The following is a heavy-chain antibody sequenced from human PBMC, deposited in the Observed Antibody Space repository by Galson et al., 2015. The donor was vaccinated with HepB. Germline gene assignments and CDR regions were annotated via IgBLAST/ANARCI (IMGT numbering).Heavy chain of an antibody. Sequence: SLRLSCAASGFTFTSHAMSWVRQAPGKGLEWVSSVNGRGDNTYYPDSVKGRFTISRDNSKNTLYLQMGSLGVEDTAVYYCAKDDDSRYNWNYFGDWGQGALVTVSS. V-gene: IGHV3-23*01. D-gene: IGHD1-20*01. CDR2: VNGRGDNT. CDR1: GFTFTSHA. CDR3: AKDDDSRYNWNYFGD. J-gene: IGHJ4*02.